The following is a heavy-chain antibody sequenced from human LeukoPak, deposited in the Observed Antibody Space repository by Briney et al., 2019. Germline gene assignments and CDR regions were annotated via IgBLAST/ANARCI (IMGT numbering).Heavy chain of an antibody. Sequence: SETLSLTCAVYGGSFSGFYWSWLRQPPGQGLEWIGEINHSGSTYYNPSLKSRITMSVDTSENQFSLRLSSVTAADTAMYYCARDTADYDSSGYALYYYYGMDVWGQGTTVTVSS. CDR3: ARDTADYDSSGYALYYYYGMDV. J-gene: IGHJ6*02. D-gene: IGHD3-22*01. V-gene: IGHV4-34*01. CDR1: GGSFSGFY. CDR2: INHSGST.